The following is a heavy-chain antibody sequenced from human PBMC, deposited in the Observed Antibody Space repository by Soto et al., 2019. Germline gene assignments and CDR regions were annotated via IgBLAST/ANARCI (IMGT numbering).Heavy chain of an antibody. V-gene: IGHV3-23*01. CDR2: ISRSGDYT. CDR3: AKLELQQWLQGYFDY. CDR1: GFTFSSYV. D-gene: IGHD5-18*01. J-gene: IGHJ4*02. Sequence: GGSLRLSCAASGFTFSSYVMTWVRQAPGRGLELISAISRSGDYTYYADSVKGRFTISRDNSRNTLYVQMNSLRAEDTAVYYCAKLELQQWLQGYFDYWGQGALVTVSS.